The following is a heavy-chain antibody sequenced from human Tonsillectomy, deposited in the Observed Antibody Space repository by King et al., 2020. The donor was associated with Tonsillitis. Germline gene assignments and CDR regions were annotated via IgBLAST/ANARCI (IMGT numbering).Heavy chain of an antibody. Sequence: QLQESGPGLVKPSETLSLTCNVSGYSISSGYYWGWIRQPPGKGLEWIGSIYHSGSTFYNPSLKSRVTISVDTSKNLFSLKLSSVTATDTAMYYCARDSEGDFAFWGQGTLVTVSS. J-gene: IGHJ4*02. D-gene: IGHD2-21*01. CDR3: ARDSEGDFAF. CDR1: GYSISSGYY. CDR2: IYHSGST. V-gene: IGHV4-38-2*02.